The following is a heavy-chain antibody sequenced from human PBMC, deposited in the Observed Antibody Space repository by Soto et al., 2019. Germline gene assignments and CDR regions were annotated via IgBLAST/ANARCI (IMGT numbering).Heavy chain of an antibody. D-gene: IGHD3-22*01. CDR1: GGSISSSSYY. CDR3: AILPWLLGYFDY. Sequence: SETPSLTCTVSGGSISSSSYYWGWIRQPPGKGLEWIGSIYYSGSTYYNPSLKSRVTISVDTSKNQFSLKLSSVTAADTAVYYCAILPWLLGYFDYWGQGTLVTVSS. CDR2: IYYSGST. J-gene: IGHJ4*02. V-gene: IGHV4-39*05.